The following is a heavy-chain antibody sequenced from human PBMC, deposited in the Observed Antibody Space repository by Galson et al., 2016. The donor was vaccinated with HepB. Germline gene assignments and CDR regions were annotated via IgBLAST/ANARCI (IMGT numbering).Heavy chain of an antibody. CDR3: AREFALEMGGDY. Sequence: SLRLSCAASGLTFSSYEMNWVRQAPGKGLEWVSYISSSGSTIYYADSMKGRFTISRGNAKNSLYLQMNSLRAEDTAVYYCAREFALEMGGDYWGQGTLVTVSS. V-gene: IGHV3-48*03. CDR1: GLTFSSYE. CDR2: ISSSGSTI. D-gene: IGHD5-24*01. J-gene: IGHJ4*02.